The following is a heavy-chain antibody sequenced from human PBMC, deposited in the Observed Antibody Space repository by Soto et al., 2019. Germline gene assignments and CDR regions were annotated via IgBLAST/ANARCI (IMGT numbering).Heavy chain of an antibody. CDR3: ARGGDGVLVTAPLDY. V-gene: IGHV1-46*03. D-gene: IGHD2-8*01. CDR1: GYTFTNYY. Sequence: QVQLVQSGAEVKKPGASVKVSCRTSGYTFTNYYMHWVRQAPGQGLEWMGLIKCSGGETTYAQKSRGRVTMTRDTSTSTVDMELSSRRSEDTAVKYCARGGDGVLVTAPLDYWGQGTLVTVSS. J-gene: IGHJ4*02. CDR2: IKCSGGET.